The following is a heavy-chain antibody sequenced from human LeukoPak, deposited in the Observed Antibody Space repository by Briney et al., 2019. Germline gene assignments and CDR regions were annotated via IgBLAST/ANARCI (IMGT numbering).Heavy chain of an antibody. CDR1: GFTFSSYA. CDR3: AKDQLRYYDSSGYYRL. J-gene: IGHJ4*02. D-gene: IGHD3-22*01. V-gene: IGHV3-23*01. CDR2: IVGSGDST. Sequence: QPGGSLRLSCAASGFTFSSYAMSWVRQAPGEGPEWVSAIVGSGDSTYYADSVKGRFTISRDNSKNTLYLQMNSLRAEDTAVYYCAKDQLRYYDSSGYYRLWGQGALVTVSS.